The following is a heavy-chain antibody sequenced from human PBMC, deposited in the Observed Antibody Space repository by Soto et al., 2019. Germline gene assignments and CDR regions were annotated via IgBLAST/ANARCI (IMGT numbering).Heavy chain of an antibody. CDR1: GFTFSSYS. CDR2: ISSSSSTI. V-gene: IGHV3-48*01. J-gene: IGHJ5*02. D-gene: IGHD2-2*01. Sequence: PGGSLRLSCAASGFTFSSYSMNWVRQAPGKGLEWVSYISSSSSTIYYADSVKGRFTISRDNAKNSLYLQMNSLRAEDTAVYYCAREYCSSTNCINWFDPWGQGTLVTVSS. CDR3: AREYCSSTNCINWFDP.